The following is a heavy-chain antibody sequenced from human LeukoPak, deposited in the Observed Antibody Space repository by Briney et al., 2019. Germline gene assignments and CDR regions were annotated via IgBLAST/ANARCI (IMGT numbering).Heavy chain of an antibody. J-gene: IGHJ4*02. Sequence: PGESLRLSCAASGSTFSRFNMNWVRQAPGKGLEWVSYISSSSSTIYYADSVKGRFTISRDNAKNSLYLQMNSLRDEDTALYYCARDLRGDYWGQGTPVTVSS. CDR1: GSTFSRFN. V-gene: IGHV3-48*02. CDR3: ARDLRGDY. CDR2: ISSSSSTI.